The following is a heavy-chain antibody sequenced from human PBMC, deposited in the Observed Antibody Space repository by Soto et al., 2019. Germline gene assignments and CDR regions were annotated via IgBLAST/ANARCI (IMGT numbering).Heavy chain of an antibody. D-gene: IGHD6-19*01. Sequence: SETLSLTCTVSGGSISSYYWSWIRQPPGKGLEWIGYIYYSGSTNYNPSLKSRVTISVDTSKNQFSLKLSSVTAADTAVYYCARLRWAVAGQNHFDYWGQGTLVTVSS. J-gene: IGHJ4*02. V-gene: IGHV4-59*08. CDR1: GGSISSYY. CDR2: IYYSGST. CDR3: ARLRWAVAGQNHFDY.